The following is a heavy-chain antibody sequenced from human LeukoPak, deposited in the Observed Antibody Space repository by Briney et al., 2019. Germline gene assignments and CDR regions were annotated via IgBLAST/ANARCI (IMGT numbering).Heavy chain of an antibody. CDR3: ARVRGRGYYDSRFDFDY. CDR1: GGSFSGYY. CDR2: INHSGST. D-gene: IGHD3-22*01. Sequence: SETLSLTCAVYGGSFSGYYWSWIRQPPGKGLEWTGEINHSGSTNYNPSLKSRVTISVDTSKNQFSLKLSSVTAADTAVYYCARVRGRGYYDSRFDFDYWGQGTLVTVSS. J-gene: IGHJ4*02. V-gene: IGHV4-34*01.